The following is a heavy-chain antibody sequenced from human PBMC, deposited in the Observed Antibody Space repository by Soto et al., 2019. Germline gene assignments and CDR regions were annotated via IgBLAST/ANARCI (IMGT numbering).Heavy chain of an antibody. V-gene: IGHV3-23*01. CDR2: ISGHGSTT. D-gene: IGHD1-1*01. Sequence: EVQLWESGGGLVQPGGSLRLSCAASGLTFSGYGMSWVRQAPGTGLEWVSAISGHGSTTYYADSVKGRFTISRDYSKNILFPQMNRLRGEDTAVYYCVTRSRGRHSSPTLRDSWGQGPLAPVSS. CDR3: VTRSRGRHSSPTLRDS. J-gene: IGHJ4*02. CDR1: GLTFSGYG.